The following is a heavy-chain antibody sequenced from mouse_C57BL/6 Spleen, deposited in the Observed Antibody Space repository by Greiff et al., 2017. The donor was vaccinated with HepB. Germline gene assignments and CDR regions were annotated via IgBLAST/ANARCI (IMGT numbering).Heavy chain of an antibody. Sequence: VQLQQSGAELVRPGASVKLSCTASGFNIKDDYMHWVKQRPEQGLEWIGWIDPENGDTEYASKFQGKATITADTSSNTAYLQLSSLTSEDTAVYYCTTHYDYDEFAYWGQGTLVTVSA. J-gene: IGHJ3*01. CDR3: TTHYDYDEFAY. V-gene: IGHV14-4*01. D-gene: IGHD2-4*01. CDR2: IDPENGDT. CDR1: GFNIKDDY.